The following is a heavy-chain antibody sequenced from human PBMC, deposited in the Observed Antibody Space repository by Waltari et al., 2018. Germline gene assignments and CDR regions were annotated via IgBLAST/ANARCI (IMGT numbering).Heavy chain of an antibody. V-gene: IGHV1-69*02. Sequence: QVQLVQSGAEVKKPGSSVKVSCKASGGTFSSYTISWVRQDPGQGLEWMGRIIPILGIANYAQKFQGRVTITADKSTSTAYMELSSLRSEDTAVYYCASALGYCSGGSCFYGMDVWGQGTTVTVSS. J-gene: IGHJ6*02. CDR3: ASALGYCSGGSCFYGMDV. CDR1: GGTFSSYT. CDR2: IIPILGIA. D-gene: IGHD2-15*01.